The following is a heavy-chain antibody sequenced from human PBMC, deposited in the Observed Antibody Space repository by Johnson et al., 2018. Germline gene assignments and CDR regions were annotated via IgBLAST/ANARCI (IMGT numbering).Heavy chain of an antibody. CDR1: GFTFSSYW. Sequence: VQLVESGGGLVQPGGSLRLSCAASGFTFSSYWMSWVRQAPGKGLEWVANIKQDGSEKYYVDSVKGRFTISRDNAKNSLYLQMNSLRAVDTAVYYRARGAGVWDYLDVWGKGTTVTVSS. CDR2: IKQDGSEK. CDR3: ARGAGVWDYLDV. J-gene: IGHJ6*03. D-gene: IGHD3-10*01. V-gene: IGHV3-7*01.